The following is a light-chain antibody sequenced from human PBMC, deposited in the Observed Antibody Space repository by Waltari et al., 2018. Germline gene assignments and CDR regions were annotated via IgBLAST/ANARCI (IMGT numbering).Light chain of an antibody. CDR1: IGAGYD. CDR3: QSYDSSLSGRV. J-gene: IGLJ2*01. V-gene: IGLV1-40*01. CDR2: GNS. Sequence: QSVLTQPPSVSGAPGQRVTISNIGAGYDVHWYQQLPGTAPKPLIYGNSNRPSGVPDRFSGSKSGTSASLAITGLRAEDEADYYCQSYDSSLSGRVFGGGTKLTVL.